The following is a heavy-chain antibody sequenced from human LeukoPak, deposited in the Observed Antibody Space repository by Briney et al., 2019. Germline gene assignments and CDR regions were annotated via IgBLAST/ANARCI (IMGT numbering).Heavy chain of an antibody. D-gene: IGHD3-10*01. J-gene: IGHJ4*02. CDR1: GFTFTNAW. CDR2: TKSKTYGGTT. Sequence: GGSLRLSCAASGFTFTNAWMSWVRQAPGRGLEWVGRTKSKTYGGTTDYAAPVKGRFTISRDDSKNTLYLQMNSLKTEDTAVYYCTTNYDSGLDYWGQGTLVTVSS. CDR3: TTNYDSGLDY. V-gene: IGHV3-15*01.